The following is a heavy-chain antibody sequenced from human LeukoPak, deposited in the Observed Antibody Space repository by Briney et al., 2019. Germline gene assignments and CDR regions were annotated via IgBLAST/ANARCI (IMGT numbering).Heavy chain of an antibody. CDR2: IYPGDSDT. CDR1: GYSFNTYW. V-gene: IGHV5-51*01. D-gene: IGHD3-9*01. Sequence: GESLKISCKGSGYSFNTYWIGWVRQMPGKGLEWMGIIYPGDSDTRYSPSFQGQITLSADKSISTAYLQWSSLKASDTAMYYCARLSDLLTGLGVTGYFELWGRGTLVTVSS. J-gene: IGHJ2*01. CDR3: ARLSDLLTGLGVTGYFEL.